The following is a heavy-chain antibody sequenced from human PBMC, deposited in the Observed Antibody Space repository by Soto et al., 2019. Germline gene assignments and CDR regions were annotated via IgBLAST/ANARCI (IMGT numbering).Heavy chain of an antibody. Sequence: SGPTLVNPTETLTLTYTVSGFSLSTAGSGVSCIRQPPGKALEWRAHIHSDGSKTYSASLQSRLTISRDYSRRQVVLTFTKLAPMDTATYSCARSSSLPASADNWFDPWGQGTPVTVSS. J-gene: IGHJ5*02. V-gene: IGHV2-26*01. CDR2: IHSDGSK. CDR3: ARSSSLPASADNWFDP. D-gene: IGHD2-2*01. CDR1: GFSLSTAGSG.